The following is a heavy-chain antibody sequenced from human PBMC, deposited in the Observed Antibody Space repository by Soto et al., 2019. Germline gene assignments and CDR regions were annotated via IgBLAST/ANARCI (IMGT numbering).Heavy chain of an antibody. V-gene: IGHV4-31*03. CDR1: GGSISSGGYY. CDR2: IYYSGST. J-gene: IGHJ5*02. Sequence: TSETLSLTCTVSGGSISSGGYYWSWIRQHPGKGLEWIGYIYYSGSTYYNPSLKSRVTISVDTSKNQFSLKLSSVTAADTAVYYCATGVGSSSWFGWFDPWGQGTLVTVSS. D-gene: IGHD6-13*01. CDR3: ATGVGSSSWFGWFDP.